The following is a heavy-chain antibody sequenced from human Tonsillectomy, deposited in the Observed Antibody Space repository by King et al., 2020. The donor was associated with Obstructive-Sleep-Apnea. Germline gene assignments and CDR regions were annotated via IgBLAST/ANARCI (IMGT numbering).Heavy chain of an antibody. CDR2: IVVGSGNT. V-gene: IGHV1-58*01. D-gene: IGHD5-18*01. J-gene: IGHJ4*02. Sequence: QLVQSGPEVKKPGTSVKVSCKASGFTFTSSAVQWVRQARGQRLEWIGWIVVGSGNTNYAQKFQERVTITRDMSTSTAYMELSSLRSEDTAVYYCAAVNGYSYSYYFDYWGQGTLVTVSS. CDR3: AAVNGYSYSYYFDY. CDR1: GFTFTSSA.